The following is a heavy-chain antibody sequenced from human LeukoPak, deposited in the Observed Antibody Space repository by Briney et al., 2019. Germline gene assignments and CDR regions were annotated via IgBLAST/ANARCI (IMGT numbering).Heavy chain of an antibody. J-gene: IGHJ4*01. CDR1: GGSISSSSYY. CDR2: IYYSGST. Sequence: PSETLSLTCTVSGGSISSSSYYWGWIRQPPGKGLEWIGSIYYSGSTYYNPSLKSRVTISVDTSKNQFSLKLSSVTAADTAVYYCARHVDTAVVLYFDYWGHGALVTVSS. V-gene: IGHV4-39*07. CDR3: ARHVDTAVVLYFDY. D-gene: IGHD5-18*01.